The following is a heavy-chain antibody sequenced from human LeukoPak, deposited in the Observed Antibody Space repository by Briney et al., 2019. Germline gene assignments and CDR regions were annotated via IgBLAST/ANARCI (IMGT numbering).Heavy chain of an antibody. CDR3: AREGPGTNQDY. Sequence: ASVKVSCKASGYTFTGYYVHWVRQAPGQGLEWMGWINPSSGGTKYAQKFQGRVTMTRDTSISTAYMELSRLRSDDTAVYYCAREGPGTNQDYWGQGTLVTVSS. J-gene: IGHJ4*02. CDR2: INPSSGGT. V-gene: IGHV1-2*02. CDR1: GYTFTGYY. D-gene: IGHD3-10*01.